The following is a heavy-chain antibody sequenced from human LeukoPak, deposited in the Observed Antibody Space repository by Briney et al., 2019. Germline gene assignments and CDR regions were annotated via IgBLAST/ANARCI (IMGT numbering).Heavy chain of an antibody. CDR2: INPNSGGT. D-gene: IGHD6-13*01. CDR3: ARQRQLGINWFDP. J-gene: IGHJ5*02. Sequence: ASVKVSCKASGYTFTGYYMHWVRQAPGQGLEWMGRINPNSGGTNYAQKFQGRVTMTRDTSISTAYMELSRLRSDDTAAYYCARQRQLGINWFDPWGQGTLVTVSS. CDR1: GYTFTGYY. V-gene: IGHV1-2*06.